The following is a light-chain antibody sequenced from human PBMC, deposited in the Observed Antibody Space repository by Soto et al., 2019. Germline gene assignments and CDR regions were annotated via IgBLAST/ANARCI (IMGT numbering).Light chain of an antibody. V-gene: IGKV1-5*03. CDR1: QSISIW. CDR3: QQYSTYYPRT. CDR2: KAS. Sequence: DIQMTQPPSTLSASVGDRVTITCRASQSISIWLAWYQKKPGKAPKLLSDKASSLESGVPSSVRGSESGTDFTLTISSLQPDDFATYDCQQYSTYYPRTCGQGTKVQI. J-gene: IGKJ1*01.